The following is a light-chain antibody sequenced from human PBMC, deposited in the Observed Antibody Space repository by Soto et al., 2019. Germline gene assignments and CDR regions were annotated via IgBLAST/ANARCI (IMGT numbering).Light chain of an antibody. V-gene: IGKV1-39*01. CDR2: AAS. Sequence: DIQMTQSPSSLSASIGDRVSITCRASQSIGNFLNWYQQKPGKVPKLLIYAASNLHSGVPSRFSGSGSGTDFTLTISSLQPEDFATYYCQQSYSSPPAFGQGTRLEIK. CDR1: QSIGNF. CDR3: QQSYSSPPA. J-gene: IGKJ5*01.